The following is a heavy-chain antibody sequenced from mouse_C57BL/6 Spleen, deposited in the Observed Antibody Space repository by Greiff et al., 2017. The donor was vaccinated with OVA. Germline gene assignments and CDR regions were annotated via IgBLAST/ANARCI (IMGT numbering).Heavy chain of an antibody. CDR3: ARKSDGYYPPYYYAMDY. CDR1: GFSLTSYA. J-gene: IGHJ4*01. Sequence: VKLVESGPGLVAPSQSLSITCTVSGFSLTSYAISWVRQPPGKGLAWLGVIWTGGGTNYNSALKSRLSISKDNSKSQVFLKMNSLHTDDTARYYCARKSDGYYPPYYYAMDYWGQGTSVTVSS. CDR2: IWTGGGT. D-gene: IGHD2-3*01. V-gene: IGHV2-9-1*01.